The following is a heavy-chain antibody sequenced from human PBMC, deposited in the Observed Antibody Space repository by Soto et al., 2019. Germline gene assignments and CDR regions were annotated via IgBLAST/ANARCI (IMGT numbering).Heavy chain of an antibody. J-gene: IGHJ4*02. Sequence: PGGSLRLSCAASGFTFSNAWMNWVRQAPGKGLEWVGRIKSQNDGGTTDYAAPVRDRFTISKDDSINTLYLQMNSLQTEDTGVYFCTADLPAFIPQVDSWGQGTLVTVSS. CDR3: TADLPAFIPQVDS. CDR1: GFTFSNAW. D-gene: IGHD3-3*02. CDR2: IKSQNDGGTT. V-gene: IGHV3-15*07.